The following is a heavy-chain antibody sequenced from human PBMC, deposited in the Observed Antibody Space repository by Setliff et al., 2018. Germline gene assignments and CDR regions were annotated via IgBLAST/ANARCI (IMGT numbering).Heavy chain of an antibody. V-gene: IGHV3-30*01. CDR2: VSYDGRNK. Sequence: PGGSLRLSRAASGFTFSTYAIHWVRQGPGKGLEWVAIVSYDGRNKYYADSVKGRFTISRDNSKNTVSLQMNSLRPEDTAVYYCARDGPLYDNFWNAPGYMDVWGKGTTVTVSS. CDR3: ARDGPLYDNFWNAPGYMDV. CDR1: GFTFSTYA. D-gene: IGHD3-3*01. J-gene: IGHJ6*03.